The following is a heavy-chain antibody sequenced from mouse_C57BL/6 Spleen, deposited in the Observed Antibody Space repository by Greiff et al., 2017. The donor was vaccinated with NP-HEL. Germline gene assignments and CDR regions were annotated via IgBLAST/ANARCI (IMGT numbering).Heavy chain of an antibody. CDR3: ARTSTVDYAMDY. J-gene: IGHJ4*01. D-gene: IGHD1-1*01. V-gene: IGHV5-16*01. CDR2: INYDGSST. Sequence: EVMLVESEGGLVQPGSSMKLSCTASGFTFSDYYMAWVRQVPEKGLEWVANINYDGSSTYYLDSLKSRFIISRDNAKNILYLQMSSLKSEDTATYYCARTSTVDYAMDYWGQGTSVTVSS. CDR1: GFTFSDYY.